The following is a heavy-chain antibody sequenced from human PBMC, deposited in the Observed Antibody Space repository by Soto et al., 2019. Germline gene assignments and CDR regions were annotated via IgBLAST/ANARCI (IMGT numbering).Heavy chain of an antibody. CDR3: ARVGYSSGCVYNWFEP. V-gene: IGHV1-18*04. CDR1: GYTFTRYG. Sequence: QVQLVQSGAEVKKHGASVKISCKASGYTFTRYGISWVRQAPGQGLEWMGWISAYNGNTNYAQKLQGRVTMTTDTSTSTASMELRSLRSDDTAVYYCARVGYSSGCVYNWFEPCGQGTLVTVAS. CDR2: ISAYNGNT. J-gene: IGHJ5*02. D-gene: IGHD6-19*01.